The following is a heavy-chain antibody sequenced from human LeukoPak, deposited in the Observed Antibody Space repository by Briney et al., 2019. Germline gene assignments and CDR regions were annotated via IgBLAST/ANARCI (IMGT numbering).Heavy chain of an antibody. CDR2: INWNGGST. V-gene: IGHV3-20*04. D-gene: IGHD5-12*01. J-gene: IGHJ3*02. CDR3: ARDLRRSGSDASDI. CDR1: GFTFDDYG. Sequence: GGSLRLSCAASGFTFDDYGMSWVRQAPGKGLEWVSGINWNGGSTGYADSVKGRFTISRDNAKNSLYLQMNSLRAEDTALYYCARDLRRSGSDASDIWGQGTMVTVSS.